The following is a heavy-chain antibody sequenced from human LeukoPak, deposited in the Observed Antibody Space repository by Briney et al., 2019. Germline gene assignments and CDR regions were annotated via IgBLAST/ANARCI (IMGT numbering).Heavy chain of an antibody. CDR3: ARDFGAGWEEPKYSFDY. D-gene: IGHD3-10*01. V-gene: IGHV3-30-3*01. J-gene: IGHJ4*02. CDR2: ISYDGSKK. Sequence: PGRSLRLSCAASGFTFSSYPLHWVRQVPGKGLEWVAVISYDGSKKYYADSVKDRFTISRDNSKNTLYLQMNSLKPEDTAVYYCARDFGAGWEEPKYSFDYWGQGILVTVSS. CDR1: GFTFSSYP.